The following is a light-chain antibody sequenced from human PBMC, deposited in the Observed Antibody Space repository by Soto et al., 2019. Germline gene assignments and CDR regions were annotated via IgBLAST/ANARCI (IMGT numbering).Light chain of an antibody. Sequence: EIVMTQSPATLSVSPGERVTLSCRASQSVSRFLAWYQQRPGQAPRLLIYDTSTRATGVPARFSGSGSGTEFILTISSLQSEDFAVYYCHQYDNWPPCTFGQGTKLEVK. CDR2: DTS. CDR1: QSVSRF. J-gene: IGKJ2*02. V-gene: IGKV3-15*01. CDR3: HQYDNWPPCT.